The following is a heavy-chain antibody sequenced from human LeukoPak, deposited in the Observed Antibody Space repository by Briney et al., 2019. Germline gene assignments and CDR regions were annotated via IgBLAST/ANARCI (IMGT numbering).Heavy chain of an antibody. CDR2: ISGSGGST. J-gene: IGHJ6*03. V-gene: IGHV3-23*01. CDR3: AKDGGYRASDPLYLYYYMDV. Sequence: GGSLRLSCAASGFTFSSYAMSWVRQAPGKGLEWVSAISGSGGSTYYADSVKGRFTISRDNSKNTLYLQMTSLRTEDTAVYYCAKDGGYRASDPLYLYYYMDVWGKGTTVTVSS. CDR1: GFTFSSYA. D-gene: IGHD3-22*01.